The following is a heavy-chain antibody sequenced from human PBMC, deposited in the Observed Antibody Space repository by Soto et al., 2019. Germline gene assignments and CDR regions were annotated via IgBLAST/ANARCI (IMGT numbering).Heavy chain of an antibody. CDR3: AKDPLEWLVHSEGYYFDY. D-gene: IGHD6-19*01. CDR2: ISYDGSNK. CDR1: GFTFSSYG. V-gene: IGHV3-30*18. J-gene: IGHJ4*02. Sequence: PGGSLRLSCAASGFTFSSYGMHWVRQAPGKGLEWVAVISYDGSNKYYADSVKGRFTISRDNSKNTLYLQMNSLRAEDTAVYYCAKDPLEWLVHSEGYYFDYWGQGTLVTVSS.